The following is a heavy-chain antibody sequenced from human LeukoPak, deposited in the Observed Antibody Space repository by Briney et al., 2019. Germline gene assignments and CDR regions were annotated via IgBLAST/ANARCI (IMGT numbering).Heavy chain of an antibody. CDR1: GFTLGSHD. CDR3: VREARGYHYTYFDY. J-gene: IGHJ4*02. D-gene: IGHD5-18*01. V-gene: IGHV3-13*01. Sequence: GGSLRLSCTASGFTLGSHDMHWGRQIPGQGLEWVAAVSSGFHAFFADSMQGRFTVSREDARNSLYLQMNSLRAGDTAVYYCVREARGYHYTYFDYWGQGTLVTVSS. CDR2: VSSGFHA.